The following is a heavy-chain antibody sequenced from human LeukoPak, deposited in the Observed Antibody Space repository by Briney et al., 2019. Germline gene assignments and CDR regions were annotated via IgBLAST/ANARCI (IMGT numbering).Heavy chain of an antibody. Sequence: SETLSLTCTVSGGSISSYYWSWIQQPPGKGLEWIGYIYYSGSTNYNPSLKSRVTISVDTSKNQFSLKLSSVTAADTAVYYCAGSASFVARIDYWGQGTLVTVSS. D-gene: IGHD3-10*01. CDR1: GGSISSYY. J-gene: IGHJ4*02. CDR2: IYYSGST. CDR3: AGSASFVARIDY. V-gene: IGHV4-59*01.